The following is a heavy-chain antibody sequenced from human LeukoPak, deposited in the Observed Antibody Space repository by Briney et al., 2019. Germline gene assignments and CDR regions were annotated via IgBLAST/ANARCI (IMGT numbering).Heavy chain of an antibody. Sequence: GGSLRLSCAASGFTFSSYAMSWVRQAPGKGLEWVSAISGSGGSTYYADSVKGRFTISRDNSKNTLYLQMNSLRAEDTAVYYCAKDIRFGESFQNFDYWGQGTLVTVSS. CDR3: AKDIRFGESFQNFDY. CDR2: ISGSGGST. CDR1: GFTFSSYA. V-gene: IGHV3-23*01. D-gene: IGHD3-10*01. J-gene: IGHJ4*02.